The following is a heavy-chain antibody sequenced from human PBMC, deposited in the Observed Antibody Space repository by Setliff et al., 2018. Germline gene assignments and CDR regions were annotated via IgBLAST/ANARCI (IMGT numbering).Heavy chain of an antibody. CDR3: ARSPRGGGYYFDY. J-gene: IGHJ4*02. Sequence: PGGSLRLSCAASGFTFSSYSMNWVRQAPGKGLEWVSYISSSSSTIYYADSVKGRFTISRDNAKNSLYLQMNSLRAEDTAVYYCARSPRGGGYYFDYWGQGTLVTVSS. CDR1: GFTFSSYS. D-gene: IGHD2-15*01. CDR2: ISSSSSTI. V-gene: IGHV3-48*01.